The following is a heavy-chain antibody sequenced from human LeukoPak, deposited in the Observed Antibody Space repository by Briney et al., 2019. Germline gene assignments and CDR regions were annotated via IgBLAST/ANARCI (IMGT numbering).Heavy chain of an antibody. D-gene: IGHD3-10*01. CDR3: AREVLHYYGSGSHLYYYYGMDV. CDR1: GGSISSYY. J-gene: IGHJ6*02. Sequence: PSETLSLTCTVSGGSISSYYWSWLRQPPGKGLEWIGYIYYSGSTNYNPSLTSRVTISVDTSKNQFSLKLSSVTAADTAVYYCAREVLHYYGSGSHLYYYYGMDVWGQGTTVTVSS. V-gene: IGHV4-59*01. CDR2: IYYSGST.